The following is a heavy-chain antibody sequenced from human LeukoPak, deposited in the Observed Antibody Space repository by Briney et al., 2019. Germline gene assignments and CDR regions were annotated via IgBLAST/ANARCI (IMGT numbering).Heavy chain of an antibody. D-gene: IGHD3-22*01. CDR1: GFTFDDYA. J-gene: IGHJ4*02. Sequence: GGSPRLSCAASGFTFDDYAMHWVRQAPGKGLEWVSGISWNSGSIGYADSVKGRFTISRDNAKNSLYLQMNSLRAEDTALYYCAKDSDSSGYYLDGWGQGTLVTVSS. V-gene: IGHV3-9*01. CDR2: ISWNSGSI. CDR3: AKDSDSSGYYLDG.